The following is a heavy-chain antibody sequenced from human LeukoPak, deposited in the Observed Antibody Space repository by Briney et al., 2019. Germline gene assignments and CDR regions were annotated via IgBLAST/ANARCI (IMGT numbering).Heavy chain of an antibody. D-gene: IGHD2-8*01. Sequence: GGSLRLSCEASGFAFSSTYMSWVRQAPGQGLEWVAHIIQDGSQKYYVDSVEGRFAISRDNAKNSPYMQMNSLRADDSAVYYCAISSNGVDSQWGQGALLTVSP. CDR2: IIQDGSQK. J-gene: IGHJ4*02. CDR3: AISSNGVDSQ. CDR1: GFAFSSTY. V-gene: IGHV3-7*01.